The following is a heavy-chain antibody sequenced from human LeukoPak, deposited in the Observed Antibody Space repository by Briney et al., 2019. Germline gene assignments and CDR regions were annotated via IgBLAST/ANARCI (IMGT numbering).Heavy chain of an antibody. V-gene: IGHV3-23*01. D-gene: IGHD3-22*01. CDR3: AKGRRTFIVVVIDAFDV. Sequence: PGGSLRLSCAASGFTFSNYAMSWVRQAPGKGLEWVSAISGSASSTYHADSVKGRFTISRDNSKNTLYLQMNSLRADDTAVYYCAKGRRTFIVVVIDAFDVWGQGTMVTVSS. CDR1: GFTFSNYA. J-gene: IGHJ3*01. CDR2: ISGSASST.